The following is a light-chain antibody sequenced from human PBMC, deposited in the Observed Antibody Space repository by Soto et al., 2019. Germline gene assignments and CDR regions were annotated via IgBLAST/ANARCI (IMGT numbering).Light chain of an antibody. CDR2: GAS. CDR3: QQYGSSET. Sequence: VMTQSPATLSVAPGERATLSCWASETVATNLAWYQQKPGQAPRLLISGASTRAAGISDRFRGSGSGTDFTLTINRLEPEDFAVYYCQQYGSSETFGQGTKVDI. CDR1: ETVATN. J-gene: IGKJ2*01. V-gene: IGKV3-20*01.